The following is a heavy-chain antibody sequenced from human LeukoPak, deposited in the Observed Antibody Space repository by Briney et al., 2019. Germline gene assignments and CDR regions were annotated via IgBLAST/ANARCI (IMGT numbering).Heavy chain of an antibody. D-gene: IGHD3-10*01. Sequence: PSQTLSPTCAVYGGSFSGYYWSWIRQPPGKGLEWIGEINHSGSTNYNPSLKSRVTISVDTSKNQFSLKLSSVTAADTAEYYCARAYSYYYYMDVWGKGTTVTVSS. V-gene: IGHV4-34*01. CDR1: GGSFSGYY. J-gene: IGHJ6*03. CDR2: INHSGST. CDR3: ARAYSYYYYMDV.